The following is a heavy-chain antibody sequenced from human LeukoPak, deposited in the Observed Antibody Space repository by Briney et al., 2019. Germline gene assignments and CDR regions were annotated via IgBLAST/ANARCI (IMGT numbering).Heavy chain of an antibody. D-gene: IGHD3-10*01. J-gene: IGHJ5*02. V-gene: IGHV4-59*01. Sequence: PSETLSLTCTVSGGSISSYYWSWIRQPPGKGLEWIGYIYYSGSTNYNPSLKSRVTIPVDTSKNQFSLKLSSVTAADTAVYYCARGGATMVRGKRWFDPWGQGTLVTVSS. CDR3: ARGGATMVRGKRWFDP. CDR1: GGSISSYY. CDR2: IYYSGST.